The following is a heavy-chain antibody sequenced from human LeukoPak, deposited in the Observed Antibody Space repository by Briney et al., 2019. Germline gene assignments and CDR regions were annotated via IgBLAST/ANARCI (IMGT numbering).Heavy chain of an antibody. J-gene: IGHJ4*02. V-gene: IGHV1-69*13. Sequence: ASVTVSCTASGGTFSVYAISWVRQAPGQGLEWMGGIIPIFGTANYAQKFQGRVTITADESTSTAYMELSSLRSEDTAVYYCARGYYVRTTDFDYWGQGTLVTVSS. CDR2: IIPIFGTA. D-gene: IGHD3-10*02. CDR1: GGTFSVYA. CDR3: ARGYYVRTTDFDY.